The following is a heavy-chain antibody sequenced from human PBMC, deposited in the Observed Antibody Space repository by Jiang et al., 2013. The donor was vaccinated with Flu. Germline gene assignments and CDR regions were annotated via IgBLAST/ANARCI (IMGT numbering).Heavy chain of an antibody. CDR1: GFTFSSYG. CDR2: IWYDGSNK. V-gene: IGHV3-33*01. CDR3: ARDRGYQLLYSYYYYYGMDV. J-gene: IGHJ6*02. D-gene: IGHD2-2*02. Sequence: QLVESGGGVVQPGRSLRLSCAASGFTFSSYGMHWVRQAPGKGLEWVAVIWYDGSNKYYADSVKGRFTISRDNSKNTLYLQMNSLRAEDTAVYYCARDRGYQLLYSYYYYYGMDVWGQGTTVTVSS.